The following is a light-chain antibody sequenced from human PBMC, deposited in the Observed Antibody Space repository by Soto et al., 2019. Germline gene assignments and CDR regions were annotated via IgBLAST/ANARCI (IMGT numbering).Light chain of an antibody. CDR3: QQFGSLWLT. V-gene: IGKV3-20*01. CDR1: QSIGSSY. Sequence: ENVLTQSPGTLSLSPGERATLSCRASQSIGSSYLAWYQQKPGHAPRLIIYGTSNRATGIPDRFSGSGSGTDFTLTIRRLEPEDFAVDYCQQFGSLWLTVGQGNKVEIK. J-gene: IGKJ1*01. CDR2: GTS.